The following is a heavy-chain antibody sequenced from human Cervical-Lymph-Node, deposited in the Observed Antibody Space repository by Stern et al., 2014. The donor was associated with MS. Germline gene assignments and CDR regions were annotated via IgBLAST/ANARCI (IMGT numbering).Heavy chain of an antibody. CDR2: IGTAGDK. CDR3: ARARRGFVDV. CDR1: GFTFSSYD. Sequence: EVQLVESGGGLVQPGGSLRLSCAASGFTFSSYDMHWVRQATGKGLEWVSAIGTAGDKYYPGSVKGRFPISGENAKNSLYLQMNSLRAGDTAVYYCARARRGFVDVWGQGTTVTVSS. J-gene: IGHJ6*02. V-gene: IGHV3-13*01. D-gene: IGHD3-10*01.